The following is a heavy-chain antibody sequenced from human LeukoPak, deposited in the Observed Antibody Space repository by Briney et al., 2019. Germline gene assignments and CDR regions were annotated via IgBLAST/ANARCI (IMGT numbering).Heavy chain of an antibody. CDR3: ARDDSGSGSPQYYFDS. J-gene: IGHJ4*02. CDR1: GYTFTTYY. Sequence: GASVKVSCKASGYTFTTYYMHWVREAPGQGLEWMGIINPSGGSTRYAQKFQGRVTMTRDKSTSTVYMELSSLRSEDTAVYYCARDDSGSGSPQYYFDSWGQGTLVTVSS. CDR2: INPSGGST. D-gene: IGHD3-10*01. V-gene: IGHV1-46*01.